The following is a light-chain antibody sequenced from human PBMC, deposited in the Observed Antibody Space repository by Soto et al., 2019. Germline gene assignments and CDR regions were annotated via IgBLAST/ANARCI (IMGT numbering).Light chain of an antibody. J-gene: IGLJ1*01. Sequence: QSALTQPASVSGSPGQSITISCTGTSSDVGGYDYVSWYQQHPGKAPKLLIYDVTNRPSGASNRFSGSKSGNTASLTISGLQAEDEADYYCNSYTACSTYVFGTGTKVTVL. V-gene: IGLV2-14*01. CDR3: NSYTACSTYV. CDR2: DVT. CDR1: SSDVGGYDY.